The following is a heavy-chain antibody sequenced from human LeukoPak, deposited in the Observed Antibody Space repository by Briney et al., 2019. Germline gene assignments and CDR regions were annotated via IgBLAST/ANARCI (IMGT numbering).Heavy chain of an antibody. D-gene: IGHD5-12*01. V-gene: IGHV5-51*01. CDR3: ARRRREYSGYHFDY. CDR1: VYIFTSYW. Sequence: GESLKISYKCSVYIFTSYWNGWVREMRGEGLEGMGNIDPGDSDTRYIQSIQAHVTISADKSISTAYLQWSSLKASDTAMYYCARRRREYSGYHFDYWGQGTLVTVSS. CDR2: IDPGDSDT. J-gene: IGHJ4*02.